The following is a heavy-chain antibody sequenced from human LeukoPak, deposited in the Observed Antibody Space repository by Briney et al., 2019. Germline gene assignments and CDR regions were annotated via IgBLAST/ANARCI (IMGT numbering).Heavy chain of an antibody. V-gene: IGHV1-18*01. D-gene: IGHD3-3*01. CDR2: ISAYNGNT. Sequence: ASVKVSCTASGYTFTSYGISWVRQAPGQGLEWVGWISAYNGNTNYAQKLQGGVTMTTDTSTSTAYMELRSLRSDDTAVYYCARDGPVLRFLEWLSSTTYYGMDVWGQGTTVTVSS. J-gene: IGHJ6*02. CDR1: GYTFTSYG. CDR3: ARDGPVLRFLEWLSSTTYYGMDV.